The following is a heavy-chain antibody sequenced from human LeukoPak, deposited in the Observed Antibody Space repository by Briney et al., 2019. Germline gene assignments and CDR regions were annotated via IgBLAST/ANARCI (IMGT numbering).Heavy chain of an antibody. V-gene: IGHV4-39*02. CDR2: IYYSGST. Sequence: SETLSLTCTVSGGSISSSSYYWGWIRQPPGKGLEWIGSIYYSGSTYYNPSLKSRVTISVDTSKNHFSLRLSTVTTTDTAVYYCARESFTVITPGAFDIWGQGTMVTVSS. J-gene: IGHJ3*02. CDR1: GGSISSSSYY. D-gene: IGHD4-23*01. CDR3: ARESFTVITPGAFDI.